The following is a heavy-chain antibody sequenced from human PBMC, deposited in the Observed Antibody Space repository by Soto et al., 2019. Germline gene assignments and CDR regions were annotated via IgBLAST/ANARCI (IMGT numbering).Heavy chain of an antibody. D-gene: IGHD1-26*01. J-gene: IGHJ6*02. CDR3: ARKELLYYYFYGMDV. CDR2: INAGNGNT. Sequence: ASVKVSCKASGYTFTSYAMHWVRQAPGQRLERMGWINAGNGNTKYSQKFKGRVTITRDTSASTAYMELSSLRSVDTAVYYCARKELLYYYFYGMDVWDQGTTVTVS. V-gene: IGHV1-3*01. CDR1: GYTFTSYA.